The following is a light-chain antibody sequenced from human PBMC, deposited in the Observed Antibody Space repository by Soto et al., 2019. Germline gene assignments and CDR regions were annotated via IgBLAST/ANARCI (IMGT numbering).Light chain of an antibody. Sequence: EIVLMQSPGTLCLSTGERATLSWRASQSVSSNLAWYQQKPGQAPRLLIYGASTRATGIPARFSGSGSGTEITLTISSLQSGDFAVYYCQQYADWPRTFGQGTKVDIK. J-gene: IGKJ1*01. CDR1: QSVSSN. CDR2: GAS. CDR3: QQYADWPRT. V-gene: IGKV3-15*01.